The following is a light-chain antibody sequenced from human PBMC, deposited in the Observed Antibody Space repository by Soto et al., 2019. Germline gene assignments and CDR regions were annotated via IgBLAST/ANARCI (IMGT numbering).Light chain of an antibody. CDR2: DTS. J-gene: IGKJ4*01. V-gene: IGKV1-39*01. CDR1: QSIATN. Sequence: DIQMTQSPSSLSASVGDRVTITCRASQSIATNLNWYQQKPGKAPKLLIYDTSTLQSGVPSTFSGSGSGTDFTLTINSLQPADFASYYCQQSHSFPFSFGGGTKVDIK. CDR3: QQSHSFPFS.